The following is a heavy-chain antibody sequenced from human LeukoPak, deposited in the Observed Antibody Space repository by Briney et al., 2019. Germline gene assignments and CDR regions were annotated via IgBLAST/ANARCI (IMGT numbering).Heavy chain of an antibody. D-gene: IGHD3-22*01. Sequence: GGSLRLSCAASGFTFDDYAMHWVRQAPGKGLEWVSGISWNSGTIGYADSVKGRFTISRDNAKNSLYLQMNSLRAEDTALYYCAKDGRSLNYYDSSGYYGGGGFDYWGQGALVTVSS. CDR1: GFTFDDYA. J-gene: IGHJ4*02. CDR3: AKDGRSLNYYDSSGYYGGGGFDY. V-gene: IGHV3-9*01. CDR2: ISWNSGTI.